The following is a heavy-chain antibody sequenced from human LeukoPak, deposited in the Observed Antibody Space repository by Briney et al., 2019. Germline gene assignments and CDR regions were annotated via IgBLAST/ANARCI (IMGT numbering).Heavy chain of an antibody. D-gene: IGHD3-10*01. V-gene: IGHV1-58*02. Sequence: AASVKVSCKASGFTFTSSVMQWVRQARGQRLEWIGWIVVGSGNTNYAQKFQERVTITRDMSTSTAYMELSSLRSEDTAVYYCARGLGDLVIDYWGQGTLVTVSS. CDR3: ARGLGDLVIDY. CDR1: GFTFTSSV. CDR2: IVVGSGNT. J-gene: IGHJ4*02.